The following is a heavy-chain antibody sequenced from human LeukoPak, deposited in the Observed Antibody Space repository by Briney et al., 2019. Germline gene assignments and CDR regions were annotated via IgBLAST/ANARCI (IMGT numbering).Heavy chain of an antibody. D-gene: IGHD3-3*01. CDR3: ARGYDFWSGYPYYFDY. V-gene: IGHV3-33*01. Sequence: PGGSLRLSCAASGFTFSSYGMHWVRQAPGKGLEGGGVIWYDGSKKYYADSGKGRFIISTAHSKNTLYPQMNTLRAEAPAVYYCARGYDFWSGYPYYFDYWGQGTLVTVSS. CDR1: GFTFSSYG. CDR2: IWYDGSKK. J-gene: IGHJ4*02.